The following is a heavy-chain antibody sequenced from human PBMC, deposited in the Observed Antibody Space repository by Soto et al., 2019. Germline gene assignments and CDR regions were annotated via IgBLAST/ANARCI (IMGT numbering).Heavy chain of an antibody. Sequence: GGSLRLSCAASGFTFDDYTMHWVRQAPGKGLEWVSLISWDGGSTYYADSVKGRFTISRDNSKNSLYLQMNSLRTEDTALYYCAKDMANYDFWSGQSGGFDYWGQGTLVTVSS. V-gene: IGHV3-43*01. D-gene: IGHD3-3*01. J-gene: IGHJ4*02. CDR1: GFTFDDYT. CDR2: ISWDGGST. CDR3: AKDMANYDFWSGQSGGFDY.